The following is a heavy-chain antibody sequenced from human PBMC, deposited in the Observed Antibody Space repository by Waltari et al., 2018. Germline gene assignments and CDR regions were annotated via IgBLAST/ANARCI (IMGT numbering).Heavy chain of an antibody. CDR2: IYHSGST. CDR3: ARSSYYDFWSGYGAFDI. V-gene: IGHV4-38-2*01. CDR1: GYSISSVYH. D-gene: IGHD3-3*01. Sequence: QVQLQESGPGLVKPSETLSLTCAVSGYSISSVYHWGWIRQPPGKGLEWIGSIYHSGSTYYNPSLKSRVTISVDTSKNQFSLKLSSVTAADTAVYYCARSSYYDFWSGYGAFDIWGQGTMVTVSS. J-gene: IGHJ3*02.